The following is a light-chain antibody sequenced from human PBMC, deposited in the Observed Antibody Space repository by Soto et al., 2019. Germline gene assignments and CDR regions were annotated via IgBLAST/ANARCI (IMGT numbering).Light chain of an antibody. V-gene: IGLV2-23*02. J-gene: IGLJ1*01. CDR2: EVN. CDR3: CSFAGSGTGV. CDR1: SSDIGSYNF. Sequence: QSLLTQPASVSGSPGQSIAISCSGASSDIGSYNFVSWYQQHPGKAPKLMISEVNKRPSGISNRSSGSKSGNTASLTISGLQAEDEADYYCCSFAGSGTGVFGTGTKVTVL.